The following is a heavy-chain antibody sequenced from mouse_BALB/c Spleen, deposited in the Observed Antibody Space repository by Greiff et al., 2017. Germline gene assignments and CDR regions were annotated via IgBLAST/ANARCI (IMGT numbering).Heavy chain of an antibody. V-gene: IGHV5-6-5*01. Sequence: EVQLVESGGGLVKPGGSLKLSCAASGFTFSSYAMSWVRQTPEKRLEWVASISSGGSTYYPDSVKGRFTISRDNARNILYLQMSSLRSEDTAMYYCARAFLYYFDYWGQGTTLTVSS. D-gene: IGHD6-2*01. J-gene: IGHJ2*01. CDR2: ISSGGST. CDR3: ARAFLYYFDY. CDR1: GFTFSSYA.